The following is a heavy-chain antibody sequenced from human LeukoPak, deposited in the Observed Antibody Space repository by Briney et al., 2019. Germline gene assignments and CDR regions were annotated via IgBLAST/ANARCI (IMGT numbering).Heavy chain of an antibody. D-gene: IGHD4-17*01. CDR2: INPNSGGT. CDR3: ARGYGDYLPLFY. J-gene: IGHJ4*02. CDR1: GYTFTNYG. V-gene: IGHV1-2*02. Sequence: GASVKVSCKASGYTFTNYGISWVRQAPGQGLEWMGWINPNSGGTNYAQKFQGRVTMTRDTSISTAYMELSRLRSDDTAVYYCARGYGDYLPLFYWGQGTLVTVSS.